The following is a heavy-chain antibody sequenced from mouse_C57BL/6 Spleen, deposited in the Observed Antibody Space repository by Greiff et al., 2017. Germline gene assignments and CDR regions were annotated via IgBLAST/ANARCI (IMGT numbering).Heavy chain of an antibody. Sequence: QVQLKQPGAELVMPGASVKLSCKASGYTFTSYWMHWVKQRPGQGLEWIGEIDPSDSYTNYNQKFKGKSTLTVDKSSSTAYMQLSSLTSEDSAVYYCTLYGNYSFAYWGQGTLVTVSA. J-gene: IGHJ3*01. V-gene: IGHV1-69*01. CDR1: GYTFTSYW. CDR3: TLYGNYSFAY. D-gene: IGHD2-1*01. CDR2: IDPSDSYT.